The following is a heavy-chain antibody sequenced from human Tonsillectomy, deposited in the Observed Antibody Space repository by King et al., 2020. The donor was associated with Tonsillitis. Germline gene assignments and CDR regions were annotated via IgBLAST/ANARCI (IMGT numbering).Heavy chain of an antibody. V-gene: IGHV1-2*02. D-gene: IGHD1-14*01. CDR2: ISPKSGRT. CDR3: ARDLPETGMISDFYGMDV. Sequence: QLVESGAEVKKPGASVKVSCKASAYTITDXYLHWVRQAPGQGLEWMGWISPKSGRTNYAQKFHGRVTMTSDTSISTAYMELSGLRSDDTAVYYCARDLPETGMISDFYGMDVWGQGTTVTVSS. J-gene: IGHJ6*02. CDR1: AYTITDXY.